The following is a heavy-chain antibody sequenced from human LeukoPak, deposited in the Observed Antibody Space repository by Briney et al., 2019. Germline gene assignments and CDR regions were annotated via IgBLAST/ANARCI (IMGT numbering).Heavy chain of an antibody. Sequence: SETLSLTCAVYGGSFSGYYWSWIRQPPGKGLEWIGEINHSGSTNYNPSLKSQVTISVDTSKNQFSLKLSSVTAADTAVYYCARDSYDFWCGYYHDYWGQGTLVTVSS. D-gene: IGHD3-3*01. CDR1: GGSFSGYY. V-gene: IGHV4-34*01. CDR3: ARDSYDFWCGYYHDY. J-gene: IGHJ4*02. CDR2: INHSGST.